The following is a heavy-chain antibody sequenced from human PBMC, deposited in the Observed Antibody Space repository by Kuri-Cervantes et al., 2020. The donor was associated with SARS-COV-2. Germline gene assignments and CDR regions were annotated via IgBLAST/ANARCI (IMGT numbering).Heavy chain of an antibody. J-gene: IGHJ4*02. CDR1: GGSISSYY. Sequence: SETLSLTCTVSGGSISSYYWSWIRQPPGKGLEWIGYIYYSGSTNYNPSLKSRVTISVDTSKNQFSLKLSSVTAADTAVYYCARHLGSIAVAAPNYFDYWGQGTLVTVSS. CDR3: ARHLGSIAVAAPNYFDY. V-gene: IGHV4-59*08. CDR2: IYYSGST. D-gene: IGHD2-15*01.